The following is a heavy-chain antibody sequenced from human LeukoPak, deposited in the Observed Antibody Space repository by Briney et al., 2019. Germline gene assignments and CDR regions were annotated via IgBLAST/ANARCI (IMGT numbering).Heavy chain of an antibody. CDR3: AKEMATFFDY. D-gene: IGHD5-24*01. CDR2: ISGSGGST. J-gene: IGHJ4*02. V-gene: IGHV3-23*01. Sequence: GGSLRLPCAASGFTFSSYGMHWVRQAPGKGLEWVSAISGSGGSTYYADSVKGRFTISRGNSKNTLYLQMNSLRAEDTAVYYCAKEMATFFDYWGQGTLVTVSS. CDR1: GFTFSSYG.